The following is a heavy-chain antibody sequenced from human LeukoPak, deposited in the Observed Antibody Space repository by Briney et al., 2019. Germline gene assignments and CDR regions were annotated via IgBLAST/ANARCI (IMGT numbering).Heavy chain of an antibody. CDR3: ARDSAGIVGVTAWFDP. Sequence: ASVKVSCKASAYTFTSYAISWMRQAPGQGLEWMGWISVYSGNTNYAQKFQGRVTMTTDTSTNTVYMELRSLRFDDTAVYYCARDSAGIVGVTAWFDPWGQGTLVTVSS. D-gene: IGHD1-26*01. J-gene: IGHJ5*02. V-gene: IGHV1-18*01. CDR2: ISVYSGNT. CDR1: AYTFTSYA.